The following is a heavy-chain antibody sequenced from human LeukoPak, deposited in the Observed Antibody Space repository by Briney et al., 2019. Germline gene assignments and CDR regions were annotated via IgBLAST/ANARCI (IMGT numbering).Heavy chain of an antibody. CDR3: ASPREGIASAGTFYFDY. CDR2: ISYDGSNK. J-gene: IGHJ4*02. Sequence: GGSLRLSCAASGFTFSSYAMHWVRQAPGKGLEWVAVISYDGSNKYYADSVKGRFTISRDNSKNTLYPQMNSLRAEDTAVYYCASPREGIASAGTFYFDYWGQGTLVTVSS. D-gene: IGHD6-13*01. CDR1: GFTFSSYA. V-gene: IGHV3-30-3*01.